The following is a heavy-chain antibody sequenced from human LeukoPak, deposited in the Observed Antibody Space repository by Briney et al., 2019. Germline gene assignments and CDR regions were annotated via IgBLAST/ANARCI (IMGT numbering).Heavy chain of an antibody. CDR1: GGSITGSSYY. V-gene: IGHV4-39*01. J-gene: IGHJ4*02. Sequence: SETLSLTCIVSGGSITGSSYYWGWIRQPPGKGLEWIGSMYYSGSTYYNPSLKSRVTISVDTSKNQFSLKLSSVTAADTAVYYCARHYYDSTGYYYFDYWGQGTLVTVSS. D-gene: IGHD3-22*01. CDR3: ARHYYDSTGYYYFDY. CDR2: MYYSGST.